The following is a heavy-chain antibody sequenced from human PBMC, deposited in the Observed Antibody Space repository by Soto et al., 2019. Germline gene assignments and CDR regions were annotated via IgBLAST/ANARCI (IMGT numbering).Heavy chain of an antibody. CDR1: GFPFSHYW. CDR3: TSDTFGLRDT. J-gene: IGHJ5*02. V-gene: IGHV3-74*01. Sequence: MQMVESGGGSVQPGGSLRLSCAASGFPFSHYWMHWVRQTPGKGLVWVSRINPAGTITNYADSVEGRFTISRDNADSALFLQMNRLSAEDTAIYYCTSDTFGLRDTWGQGTLVNVSS. D-gene: IGHD3-16*01. CDR2: INPAGTIT.